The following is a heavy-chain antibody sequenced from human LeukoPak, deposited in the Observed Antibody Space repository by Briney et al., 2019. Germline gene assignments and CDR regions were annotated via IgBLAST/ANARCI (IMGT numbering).Heavy chain of an antibody. Sequence: GGSLRLSCAASGFIFSSHAMNWARQAPGKGLEWVASINHNGNVNYYVDSVKGRFTISRDNAKNSLYLQMSNLGAEDTAVYFCARGGGLDVWGQGATVTVSS. D-gene: IGHD3-16*01. J-gene: IGHJ6*02. CDR1: GFIFSSHA. V-gene: IGHV3-7*03. CDR2: INHNGNVN. CDR3: ARGGGLDV.